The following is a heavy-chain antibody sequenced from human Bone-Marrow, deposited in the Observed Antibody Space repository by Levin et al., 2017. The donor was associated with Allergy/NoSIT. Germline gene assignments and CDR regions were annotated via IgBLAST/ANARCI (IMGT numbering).Heavy chain of an antibody. CDR1: GFTFSSYA. CDR3: ARDWGYYDSSGSLGWFDP. CDR2: ISYDGSNK. J-gene: IGHJ5*02. D-gene: IGHD3-22*01. V-gene: IGHV3-30-3*01. Sequence: GGSLRLSCAASGFTFSSYAMHWVRQAPGKGLEWVAVISYDGSNKYYADSVKGRFTISRDNSKNTLYLQMNSLRAEDTAVYYCARDWGYYDSSGSLGWFDPWGQGTLVTVSS.